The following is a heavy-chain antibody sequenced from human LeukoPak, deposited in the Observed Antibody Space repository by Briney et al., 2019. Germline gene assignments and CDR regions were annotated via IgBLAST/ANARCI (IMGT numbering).Heavy chain of an antibody. V-gene: IGHV3-30*03. D-gene: IGHD3-9*01. CDR1: GFTFSSYG. J-gene: IGHJ6*02. CDR2: ISYDGSNK. CDR3: AREVDHHLSRLVINRYYYYGMDV. Sequence: PGGSLRLSCAASGFTFSSYGMHWVRQAPGKGLEWVAVISYDGSNKYYADSVKGRFTISRDNSKNTLYLQMNSLRAEDTAVYYCAREVDHHLSRLVINRYYYYGMDVWGQGTTVTVSS.